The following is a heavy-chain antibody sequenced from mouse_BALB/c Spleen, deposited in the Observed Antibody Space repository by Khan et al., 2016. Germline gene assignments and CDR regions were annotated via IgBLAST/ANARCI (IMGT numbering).Heavy chain of an antibody. D-gene: IGHD2-1*01. CDR1: GFTFSDYY. Sequence: EVELVESGGGLVKPGGSLKLSCAASGFTFSDYYMYWVRQTPEKRLEWVATISDGGSYTYYPDSVKGRFTISRDNAKNNLYLQMSSLKSEDTAMYYCARDGNYWYFDVWCAGTTVTVSS. V-gene: IGHV5-4*02. CDR3: ARDGNYWYFDV. CDR2: ISDGGSYT. J-gene: IGHJ1*01.